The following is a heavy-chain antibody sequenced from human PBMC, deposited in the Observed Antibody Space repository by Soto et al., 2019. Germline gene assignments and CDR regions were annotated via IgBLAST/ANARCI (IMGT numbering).Heavy chain of an antibody. Sequence: GESLKISCKGSGYSFNSYWIGWVRQMPGKGLEWMGIIYPGDSDTRYSPSFQGQVTISADKSISTAYLQWSSLKASDTAMYYCARQAANQDYYYYMDVWGKGTTVTVSS. CDR1: GYSFNSYW. CDR3: ARQAANQDYYYYMDV. J-gene: IGHJ6*03. V-gene: IGHV5-51*01. CDR2: IYPGDSDT.